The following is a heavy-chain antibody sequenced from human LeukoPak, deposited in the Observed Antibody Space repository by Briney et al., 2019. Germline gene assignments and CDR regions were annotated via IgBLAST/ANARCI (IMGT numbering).Heavy chain of an antibody. D-gene: IGHD4-17*01. V-gene: IGHV3-30*02. CDR3: ARHRGDYGFLSAFDI. CDR1: GFTFSSYG. CDR2: IRYDGSNK. Sequence: GGSLRLSCAASGFTFSSYGMHWVRQAPGKGLEWVAFIRYDGSNKYYADSVKGRFTISRDNSKNTLYLQMNSLRAEDTAVYYCARHRGDYGFLSAFDIWGQGTMVTVSS. J-gene: IGHJ3*02.